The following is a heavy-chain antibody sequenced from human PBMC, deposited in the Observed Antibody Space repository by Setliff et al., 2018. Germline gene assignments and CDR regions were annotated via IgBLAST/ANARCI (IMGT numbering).Heavy chain of an antibody. Sequence: PGGSLRLSCAASGFSFSDYYMGWIRQAPGTGLEWISYITSSGSSTFYADSVKGRFAVSRDNAKNSLYLQMNSLRAEDTAVYYCTTRGVATVHQDCWGQGTLVTVSS. D-gene: IGHD5-12*01. CDR1: GFSFSDYY. J-gene: IGHJ4*02. CDR3: TTRGVATVHQDC. V-gene: IGHV3-11*04. CDR2: ITSSGSST.